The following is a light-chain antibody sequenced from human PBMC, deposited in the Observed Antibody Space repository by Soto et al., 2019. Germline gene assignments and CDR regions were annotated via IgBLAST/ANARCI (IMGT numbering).Light chain of an antibody. J-gene: IGKJ2*01. Sequence: EIVLTQSPGTLSLSPGERATLSCRASQSVSSSYLAWYQQKPGQAPRLLIYGASSRATGIPDRFSGSGSGTDFTLTISRLEPEDFAVYYCQQDYNLPMYTFGQGTKLEIK. V-gene: IGKV3-20*01. CDR1: QSVSSSY. CDR2: GAS. CDR3: QQDYNLPMYT.